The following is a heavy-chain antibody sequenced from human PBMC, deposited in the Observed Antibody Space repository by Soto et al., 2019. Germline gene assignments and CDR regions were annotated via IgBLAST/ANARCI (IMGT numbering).Heavy chain of an antibody. V-gene: IGHV3-21*01. Sequence: EVQLVESGGGLVKPGGSLRLSCAASGFTFNTYDMNWVRQAPGKGLEWGSSITTSSAYIYYADSLKGRITISRDNAKNSLFLQLNRLWAEDTVVYYCVGSGRDRLLRHSWFDSWGQGTLVTVSS. J-gene: IGHJ5*01. D-gene: IGHD2-21*01. CDR2: ITTSSAYI. CDR1: GFTFNTYD. CDR3: VGSGRDRLLRHSWFDS.